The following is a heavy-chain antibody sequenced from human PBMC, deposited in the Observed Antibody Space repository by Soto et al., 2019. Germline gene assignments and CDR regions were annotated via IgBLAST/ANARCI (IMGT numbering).Heavy chain of an antibody. CDR1: EFTFSTFA. J-gene: IGHJ4*02. CDR2: ISYDGSNK. V-gene: IGHV3-30-3*01. Sequence: GGSLRLSCAASEFTFSTFAMHWVRQAPGKGLEWVALISYDGSNKYYTDSVKGRFTISRDNSKSTLYLQMNSLRAEDTAVYYCARDLGIEVAGTFFDQWGQGTLVTXSS. CDR3: ARDLGIEVAGTFFDQ. D-gene: IGHD6-19*01.